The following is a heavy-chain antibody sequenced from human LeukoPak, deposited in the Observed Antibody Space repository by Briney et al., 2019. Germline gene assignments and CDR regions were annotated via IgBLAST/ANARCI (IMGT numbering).Heavy chain of an antibody. CDR3: ARLGSGSNYYYYYMDV. CDR1: GGSISSRSYY. CDR2: IYYSGST. V-gene: IGHV4-39*07. J-gene: IGHJ6*03. Sequence: SETLSLTCTVSGGSISSRSYYWGWIRQPPGKGLEWIGSIYYSGSTYYNPSLKSRVTISVDTSKNQFSLKLSSVTAADTAVYYCARLGSGSNYYYYYMDVWGKGTTVTVSS. D-gene: IGHD3-3*01.